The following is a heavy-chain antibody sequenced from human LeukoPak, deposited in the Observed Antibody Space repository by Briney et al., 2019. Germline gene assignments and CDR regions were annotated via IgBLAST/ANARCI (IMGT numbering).Heavy chain of an antibody. V-gene: IGHV4-34*01. Sequence: SGTLSLTCAVYGGSFSGYYWSWIRQPPGKGLEWIGEINHSGSTNYNPSLKSRVTISVDTSKNQFSLKLSSVTAADTAVYYCARRRWSDAFDIWGQGTMVTVSS. CDR2: INHSGST. D-gene: IGHD2-15*01. CDR1: GGSFSGYY. CDR3: ARRRWSDAFDI. J-gene: IGHJ3*02.